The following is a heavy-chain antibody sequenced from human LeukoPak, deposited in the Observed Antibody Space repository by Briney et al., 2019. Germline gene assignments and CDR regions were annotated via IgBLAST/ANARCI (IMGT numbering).Heavy chain of an antibody. CDR1: GGSISSYY. D-gene: IGHD3-16*01. Sequence: SETLSLTCTVSGGSISSYYWSWIRQPPGKGLEWIGYIYYSGSTNYNPSLKSRVTIPVDTSKNQFSLKLSSVTAADTAVYYCARIPGGYALYYFDYWGQGTLVTVSS. CDR2: IYYSGST. V-gene: IGHV4-59*08. J-gene: IGHJ4*02. CDR3: ARIPGGYALYYFDY.